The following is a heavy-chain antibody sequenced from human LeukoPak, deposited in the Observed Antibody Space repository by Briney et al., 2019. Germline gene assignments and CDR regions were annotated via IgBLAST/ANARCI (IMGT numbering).Heavy chain of an antibody. D-gene: IGHD2-2*01. Sequence: ASVKVSCKVSGHTLSELSIHWVRQAPGKGLEWMGGFDPAEGKTIYAQEFQGRVTMTEDTSTDTAYMELRSLRSEDTAVYYCAVMERFELLSFDYWGQGTLVTVSS. V-gene: IGHV1-24*01. CDR2: FDPAEGKT. J-gene: IGHJ4*02. CDR3: AVMERFELLSFDY. CDR1: GHTLSELS.